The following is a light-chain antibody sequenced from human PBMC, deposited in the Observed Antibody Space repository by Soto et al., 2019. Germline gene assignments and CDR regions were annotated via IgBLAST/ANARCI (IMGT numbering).Light chain of an antibody. V-gene: IGLV2-14*01. CDR3: SSSTSSSTRV. Sequence: QSVLTQPASVSGSPGQSITISCTGTSSDVGVYNYVSWYQQHPGKAPKLMIYDVSNRPSGVSNRFSGSKSGNTASLTISGLHAEDEADYYCSSSTSSSTRVFGGGTKLTVL. CDR2: DVS. J-gene: IGLJ2*01. CDR1: SSDVGVYNY.